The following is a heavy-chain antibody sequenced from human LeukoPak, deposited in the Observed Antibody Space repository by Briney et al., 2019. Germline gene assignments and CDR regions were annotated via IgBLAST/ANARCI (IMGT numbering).Heavy chain of an antibody. CDR1: GGSISSSSYY. CDR2: IYYSGST. Sequence: SETLSLTCTVSGGSISSSSYYWGWIRQPPGKGLEWIGSIYYSGSTYYNPSLKSRVTISVDTSKNQFSLKLSSVTAADTAVYYCARVGRDGYNWDYWGQGTLVTVSS. CDR3: ARVGRDGYNWDY. V-gene: IGHV4-39*07. J-gene: IGHJ4*02. D-gene: IGHD5-24*01.